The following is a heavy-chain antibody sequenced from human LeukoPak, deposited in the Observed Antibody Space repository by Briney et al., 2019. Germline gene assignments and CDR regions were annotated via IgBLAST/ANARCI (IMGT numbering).Heavy chain of an antibody. CDR3: ARVLGYSYGSDFDY. CDR2: IKQDGSEK. J-gene: IGHJ4*02. CDR1: GFTFSSYW. D-gene: IGHD5-18*01. Sequence: GGSLRLSCAASGFTFSSYWMSWVRQAPGKGLEWVANIKQDGSEKYYVDSVKGRFTISRDNAKNSQYLQMNSLRAEDTAVYYCARVLGYSYGSDFDYWGQGTLVTVSS. V-gene: IGHV3-7*01.